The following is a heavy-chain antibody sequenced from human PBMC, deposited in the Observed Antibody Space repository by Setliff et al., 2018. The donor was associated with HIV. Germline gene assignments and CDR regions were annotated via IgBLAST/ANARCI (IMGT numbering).Heavy chain of an antibody. D-gene: IGHD6-19*01. J-gene: IGHJ5*02. V-gene: IGHV1-2*02. Sequence: ASVKVSCKASGGPFSHYAISWVRQAPGQGLEWMGWINRNSGGTNAAQRFQGRITMTRDTSINTVYMDLSRLTSDDTGIYYCARGGALSGFFFPNWLDPWGQGALVTVSS. CDR3: ARGGALSGFFFPNWLDP. CDR1: GGPFSHYA. CDR2: INRNSGGT.